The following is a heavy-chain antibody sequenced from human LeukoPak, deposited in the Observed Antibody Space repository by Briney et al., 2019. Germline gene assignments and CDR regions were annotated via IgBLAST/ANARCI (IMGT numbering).Heavy chain of an antibody. CDR2: IYYSGST. J-gene: IGHJ6*03. D-gene: IGHD6-19*01. CDR3: ARSRKGAIAVAGISTPYYYYYMHV. Sequence: PSETLSLTCTVSGGSISSYYWSWIRQPPGKGLEWIGYIYYSGSTNYNPSLKSRVTISIDTSKNQFSLKLRSVTTADTAVYYCARSRKGAIAVAGISTPYYYYYMHVWGKGTTVTVSS. CDR1: GGSISSYY. V-gene: IGHV4-59*01.